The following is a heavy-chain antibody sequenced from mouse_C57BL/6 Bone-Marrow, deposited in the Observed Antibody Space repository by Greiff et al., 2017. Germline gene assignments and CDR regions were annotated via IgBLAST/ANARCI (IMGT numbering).Heavy chain of an antibody. CDR3: TTLYYYGSSSYCFDY. CDR1: GFNIKDDY. D-gene: IGHD1-1*01. CDR2: IDPENGDT. J-gene: IGHJ2*01. Sequence: EVQLQQSGAELVRPGASVKLSCTASGFNIKDDYMHWVKQRPEQGLEWIGWIDPENGDTEYASKFQGKATITADTSSNTAYLQLSSLTSEDTAVYYYTTLYYYGSSSYCFDYWGQGTTLTVSS. V-gene: IGHV14-4*01.